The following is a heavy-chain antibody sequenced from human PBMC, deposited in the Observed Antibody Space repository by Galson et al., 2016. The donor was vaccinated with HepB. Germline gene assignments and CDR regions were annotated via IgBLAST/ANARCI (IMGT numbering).Heavy chain of an antibody. CDR2: IYSGGLT. D-gene: IGHD3-10*01. J-gene: IGHJ6*02. Sequence: SLRLSCAASGVAVSSNYMSWVRQAPGKGLEWVSVIYSGGLTVYADSPKGRSTISRDNSKKTLFLQMTNLTAGETAVYYCERGVGGVPSANYYNGPDVWGQGTTVTVSS. CDR1: GVAVSSNY. CDR3: ERGVGGVPSANYYNGPDV. V-gene: IGHV3-66*01.